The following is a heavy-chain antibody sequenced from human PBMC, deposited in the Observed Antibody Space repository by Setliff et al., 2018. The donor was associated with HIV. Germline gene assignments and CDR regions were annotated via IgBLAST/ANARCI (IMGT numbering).Heavy chain of an antibody. Sequence: SETLSLTCTVSGGSISSYCWNWIRQSPGRGLEWIGFIFSSGSTKYNPSLQSRVTMSIDTSKNQFSLKLTSVTAADTAVYYCARRIDNSGSFPDKNWFDTWGQGSQVTASS. CDR2: IFSSGST. V-gene: IGHV4-4*09. CDR3: ARRIDNSGSFPDKNWFDT. CDR1: GGSISSYC. J-gene: IGHJ5*02. D-gene: IGHD3-10*01.